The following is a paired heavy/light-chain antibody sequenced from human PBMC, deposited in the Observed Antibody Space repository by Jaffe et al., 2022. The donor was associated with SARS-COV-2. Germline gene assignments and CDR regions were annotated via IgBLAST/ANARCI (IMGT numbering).Heavy chain of an antibody. D-gene: IGHD6-13*01. V-gene: IGHV3-48*02. CDR2: ITSGSSTT. J-gene: IGHJ4*02. Sequence: EVQLVESGGGLVQPGGSLRLSCAASGFTFTTYSMNWVRQAPGKGLEWISYITSGSSTTYYADSVKGRFTISRDNAKNSLYLQMNSLRDEDTAVYYCTRDVIAAAGSYDYWGQGTLVTVSS. CDR3: TRDVIAAAGSYDY. CDR1: GFTFTTYS.
Light chain of an antibody. J-gene: IGLJ2*01. CDR3: NSRDSSGKVVV. V-gene: IGLV3-19*01. Sequence: SSELTQDPAVSVALGQTVRITCRGDSLRTYYASWYQQKPGQAPVLVIYGKNNRPSGIPDRFSGSYSGNAASLTITGAQAEDEADYYCNSRDSSGKVVVFGGGTKVTVL. CDR2: GKN. CDR1: SLRTYY.